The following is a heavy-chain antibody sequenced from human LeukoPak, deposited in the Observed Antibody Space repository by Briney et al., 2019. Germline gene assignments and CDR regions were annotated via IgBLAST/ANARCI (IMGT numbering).Heavy chain of an antibody. CDR3: ARDGDCSSTSCSSFDY. V-gene: IGHV3-30-3*01. Sequence: PGGSLRLSCAASGFTFSSYAMHWVRQAPGKGLEWVAVISYDGSNKYYADSVKGRFTISRDNSKNTLYLQMNSLRAEDTAVYYCARDGDCSSTSCSSFDYWGQGTLVTVSS. CDR2: ISYDGSNK. J-gene: IGHJ4*02. D-gene: IGHD2-2*01. CDR1: GFTFSSYA.